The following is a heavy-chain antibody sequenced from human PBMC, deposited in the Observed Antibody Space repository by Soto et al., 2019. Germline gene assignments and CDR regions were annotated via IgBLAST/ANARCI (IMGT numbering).Heavy chain of an antibody. J-gene: IGHJ4*02. CDR3: AHRGWFGELLARGGFDY. Sequence: ASGPTLVNPTQTLTLTCTFSGFSLSTSGVGVGWIRQPPGKALEWLALIYWDDDKRYSPSLKSRLTITKDTSKNQVVLTMTNMDPVDTATYYCAHRGWFGELLARGGFDYWGQGTLVTVSS. CDR2: IYWDDDK. D-gene: IGHD3-10*01. V-gene: IGHV2-5*02. CDR1: GFSLSTSGVG.